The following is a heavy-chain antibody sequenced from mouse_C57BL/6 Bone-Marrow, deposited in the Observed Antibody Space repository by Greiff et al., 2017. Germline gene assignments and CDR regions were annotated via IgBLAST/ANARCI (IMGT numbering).Heavy chain of an antibody. CDR2: IYPGSGST. Sequence: VKLQQPGAELVKPGASVKMSCKASGYTFTSYWITWVQQRPGQSLEWMGDIYPGSGSTNYNENFKSKGTLTGDTSSSTAYMQLSSLTSEDSALYYCARAYYSIYWYCDVWGTGTTVTVSA. J-gene: IGHJ1*03. D-gene: IGHD2-5*01. CDR1: GYTFTSYW. CDR3: ARAYYSIYWYCDV. V-gene: IGHV1-55*01.